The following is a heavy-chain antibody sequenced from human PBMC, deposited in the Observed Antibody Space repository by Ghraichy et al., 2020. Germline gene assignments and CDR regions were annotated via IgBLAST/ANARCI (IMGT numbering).Heavy chain of an antibody. D-gene: IGHD6-25*01. CDR2: INPDGSET. CDR1: GFTFSNYW. CDR3: ARDPAAWDY. Sequence: GGSLRLSCVASGFTFSNYWMSLVRQAPGKGLEWVANINPDGSETYLVDSVNGRFSVSRDNAKNSLYLDLNSLRASDTAVYYCARDPAAWDYWGQGALVTVSS. J-gene: IGHJ4*01. V-gene: IGHV3-7*03.